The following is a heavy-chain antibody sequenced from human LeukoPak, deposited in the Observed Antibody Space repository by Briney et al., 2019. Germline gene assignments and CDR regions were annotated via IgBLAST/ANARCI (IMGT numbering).Heavy chain of an antibody. CDR1: GGSINSSNW. CDR3: ARDRGSGSYGVDY. J-gene: IGHJ4*02. V-gene: IGHV4-4*02. D-gene: IGHD3-10*01. CDR2: IYHSGST. Sequence: SGTLSLTCAVSGGSINSSNWWSWVRQPPGKGLEWMGEIYHSGSTNYNPSLKSRVTISVDKSKNQFSLKLSSVTAADTAVYYCARDRGSGSYGVDYWGQGTLVTVSS.